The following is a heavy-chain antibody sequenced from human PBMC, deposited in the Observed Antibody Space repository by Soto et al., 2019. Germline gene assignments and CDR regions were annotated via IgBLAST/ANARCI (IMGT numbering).Heavy chain of an antibody. CDR3: ARGVNYYDSSGDSWFDP. D-gene: IGHD3-22*01. CDR2: IYHTGTT. CDR1: GGSINSGDYS. V-gene: IGHV4-30-2*01. Sequence: SETLSLTCTVSGGSINSGDYSWTWIRQPPAKGLEWIGYIYHTGTTYYNTSLKSRVTISVDRSKNQFSLKLSSVTAADTAVDYCARGVNYYDSSGDSWFDPWGQGTLVTVSS. J-gene: IGHJ5*02.